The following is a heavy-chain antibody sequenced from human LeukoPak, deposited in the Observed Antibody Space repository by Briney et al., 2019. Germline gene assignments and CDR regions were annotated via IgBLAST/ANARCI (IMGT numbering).Heavy chain of an antibody. D-gene: IGHD3-3*01. CDR3: AKDDSGYYKGVDY. CDR2: ISGGGIST. CDR1: GFTYSSYA. J-gene: IGHJ4*02. Sequence: GGSLRLSCAASGFTYSSYAMNWVRQPPGKGPDWVSAISGGGISTYYADSVKGRFTISRDNSKNMLYLQMNSLRAEDTAVYYCAKDDSGYYKGVDYWGQGTQVTVSS. V-gene: IGHV3-23*01.